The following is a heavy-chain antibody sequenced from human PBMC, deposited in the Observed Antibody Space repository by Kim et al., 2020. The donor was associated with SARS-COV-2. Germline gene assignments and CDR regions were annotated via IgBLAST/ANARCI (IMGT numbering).Heavy chain of an antibody. V-gene: IGHV3-15*01. J-gene: IGHJ3*02. CDR3: TTGMTTGFLGAFDI. CDR1: GFTFSNAW. D-gene: IGHD4-17*01. CDR2: IKSKTDGGTT. Sequence: GGSLRLSCAASGFTFSNAWMSWVRQAPGKGLEWVGRIKSKTDGGTTDYAAPVKGRFTISRDDSKNTLYLQMNSLKTEDTAVYYCTTGMTTGFLGAFDIWGQGTMVTVSS.